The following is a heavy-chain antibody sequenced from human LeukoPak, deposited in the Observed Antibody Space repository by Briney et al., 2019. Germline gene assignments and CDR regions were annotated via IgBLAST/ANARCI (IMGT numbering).Heavy chain of an antibody. CDR3: ARDLTGANNWFDP. J-gene: IGHJ5*02. D-gene: IGHD7-27*01. Sequence: GASVKVSCKASGYTFTGYYIHWVRQAPGQGLEWMRRINAKSGGTNYAQKFQGRVTMTRDTSISTAYMELSRLRSDDTAVYYCARDLTGANNWFDPWGQGTLVTVSS. CDR2: INAKSGGT. V-gene: IGHV1-2*06. CDR1: GYTFTGYY.